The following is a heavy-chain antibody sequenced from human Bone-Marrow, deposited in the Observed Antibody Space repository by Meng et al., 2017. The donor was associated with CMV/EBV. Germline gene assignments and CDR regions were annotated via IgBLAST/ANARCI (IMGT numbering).Heavy chain of an antibody. D-gene: IGHD4-23*01. CDR3: ARTRATRLGTPFDY. V-gene: IGHV3-NL1*01. J-gene: IGHJ4*02. CDR2: IYSGGST. CDR1: GFTFSSYG. Sequence: GGSLRLSCAASGFTFSSYGMHWVRQAPGKGLEWVSVIYSGGSTYYADSVKGRFTISRDNSKNTLYLQMNSLRAEDTAVYYCARTRATRLGTPFDYWGQGTLVTVSS.